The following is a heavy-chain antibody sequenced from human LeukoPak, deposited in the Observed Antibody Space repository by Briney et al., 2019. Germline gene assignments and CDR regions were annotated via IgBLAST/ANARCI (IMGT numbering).Heavy chain of an antibody. D-gene: IGHD2-2*01. V-gene: IGHV3-21*01. CDR1: GFTFSNYS. CDR2: ISSSSSYI. J-gene: IGHJ6*03. Sequence: GGSLRLSCAAPGFTFSNYSMNWVRQAPGKGLEWVSYISSSSSYINYADSVKGRFTISRDKAKNSLYLQMNSLRAEDTAVYYCAKYPTRSPQYCSRTSCYYVDFWGEGTMVTVSS. CDR3: AKYPTRSPQYCSRTSCYYVDF.